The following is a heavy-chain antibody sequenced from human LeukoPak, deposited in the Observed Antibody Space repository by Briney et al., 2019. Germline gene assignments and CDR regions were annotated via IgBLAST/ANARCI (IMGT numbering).Heavy chain of an antibody. CDR3: AREGGFYRPLDY. V-gene: IGHV4-4*02. D-gene: IGHD3-3*01. Sequence: SETLSLTCGVSGGSVTSTNWWTWVRRPPGKGLEWIGEVHLDGRTNYNPSLKSRLTMSVDLSENHISLKLTSVTAADTAVYYCAREGGFYRPLDYSGQGTLVTVSS. CDR2: VHLDGRT. J-gene: IGHJ4*02. CDR1: GGSVTSTNW.